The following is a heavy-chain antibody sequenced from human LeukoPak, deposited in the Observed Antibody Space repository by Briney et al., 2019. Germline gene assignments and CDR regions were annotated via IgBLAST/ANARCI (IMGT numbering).Heavy chain of an antibody. CDR1: GFTFSSYS. CDR2: ISSSSYI. V-gene: IGHV3-21*01. Sequence: AGGSLRLSCAASGFTFSSYSMNWVRQAPGKGLEWVSSISSSSYIYYADSVKGRFTISRDNAKNSLYLQMNSLRAEDTAVYYCARYDTSDYYFDYWGQGTLVTVSS. J-gene: IGHJ4*02. D-gene: IGHD3-22*01. CDR3: ARYDTSDYYFDY.